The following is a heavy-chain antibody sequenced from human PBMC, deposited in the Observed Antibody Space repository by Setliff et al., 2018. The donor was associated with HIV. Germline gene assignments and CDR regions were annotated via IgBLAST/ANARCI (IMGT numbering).Heavy chain of an antibody. D-gene: IGHD3-22*01. J-gene: IGHJ6*02. CDR2: ISAYNGNT. V-gene: IGHV1-18*01. CDR3: AREIGDYYARSGYYPPTDYSSGMDV. Sequence: ASVKVSCKAAGYKFTRYEISWVRQAPGQGLEWMGWISAYNGNTNDAQKLQGRGNMTTDTSTSTAYMELRSLRSDDTAVYYCAREIGDYYARSGYYPPTDYSSGMDVWGQGTTVTVSS. CDR1: GYKFTRYE.